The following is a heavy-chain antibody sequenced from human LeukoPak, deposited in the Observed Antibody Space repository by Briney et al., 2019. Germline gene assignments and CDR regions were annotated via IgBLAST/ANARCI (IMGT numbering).Heavy chain of an antibody. D-gene: IGHD6-13*01. Sequence: ASVKVSCKTSGYSLTSFDINWVRQGSGQGLEWMGWMNPKRGNTGYAPTFQGRVTITRDTSIDTAFMELSSLRPDDTAVYYCARGGSSSSYYNNYGMDVWGQGTTITVSS. V-gene: IGHV1-8*01. CDR3: ARGGSSSSYYNNYGMDV. CDR2: MNPKRGNT. CDR1: GYSLTSFD. J-gene: IGHJ6*02.